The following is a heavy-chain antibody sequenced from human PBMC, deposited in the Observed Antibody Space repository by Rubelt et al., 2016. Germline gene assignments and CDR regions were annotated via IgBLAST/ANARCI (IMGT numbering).Heavy chain of an antibody. CDR1: GFTFSSYA. J-gene: IGHJ4*02. Sequence: QVQLVESGGGVVQPGRSLRLSCAASGFTFSSYAMHWVRQAPGKGPERVAVISYDGSNKYYADSVKGRFAISIVNAKNKLDLPMNSLRAEDTAVYYCAREITPADLDWGQGTLVTVSS. D-gene: IGHD2-2*01. CDR3: AREITPADLD. V-gene: IGHV3-30*09. CDR2: ISYDGSNK.